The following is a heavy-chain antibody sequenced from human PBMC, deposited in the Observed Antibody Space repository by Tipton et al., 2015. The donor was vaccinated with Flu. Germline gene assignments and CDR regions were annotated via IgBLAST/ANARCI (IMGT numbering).Heavy chain of an antibody. CDR2: ISAYNGNT. V-gene: IGHV1-18*01. D-gene: IGHD6-13*01. Sequence: QLVQSGAEMKKPGASVKVSCKTSGYSFINYGISWVRQAPGQGLEWMGWISAYNGNTNYAQNLQGRVTMTTDTSTSTAYMELRGLRSADTAVYYCARDPAAGEFDYWGQGTLVAVSS. J-gene: IGHJ4*02. CDR1: GYSFINYG. CDR3: ARDPAAGEFDY.